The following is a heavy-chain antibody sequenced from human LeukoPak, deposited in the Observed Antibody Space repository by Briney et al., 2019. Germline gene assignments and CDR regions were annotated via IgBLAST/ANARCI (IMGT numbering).Heavy chain of an antibody. J-gene: IGHJ5*02. CDR1: GFTFSGSA. D-gene: IGHD3-10*01. CDR2: IRSRANSYAT. CDR3: TRGYYGSGSYYWFDP. V-gene: IGHV3-73*01. Sequence: GGSLRLSCAASGFTFSGSAMHWVRQASGKGLEWVGRIRSRANSYATAYAASVKGRFTISRDDSKNTAYLQMNSLKTEDTAVYYCTRGYYGSGSYYWFDPWGQGTLVTVSS.